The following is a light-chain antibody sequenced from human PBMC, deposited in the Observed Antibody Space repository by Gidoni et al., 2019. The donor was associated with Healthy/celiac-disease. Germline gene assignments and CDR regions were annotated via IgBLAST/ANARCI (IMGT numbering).Light chain of an antibody. CDR3: QQYNNWPWWT. J-gene: IGKJ1*01. CDR2: DAS. V-gene: IGKV3-15*01. CDR1: QSVSSN. Sequence: MTQSSATLSAPPGQRATLSCRVSQSVSSNLAWYQQKPGQAPRLLIYDASTRATGIPARFSGSGSGTEFTLTISSMQSEDFAVYYCQQYNNWPWWTFGQGTKVEIK.